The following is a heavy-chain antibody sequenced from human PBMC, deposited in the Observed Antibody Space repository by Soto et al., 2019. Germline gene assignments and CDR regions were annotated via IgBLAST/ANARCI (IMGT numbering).Heavy chain of an antibody. Sequence: QITLKESGPTLVKPTQTLTLTCTFSGFSLSTSGVGVGWIRQPPGKALEWLALIYWDDDKRYSPSLKSRLTTTTDTSKNQVALTMTNMDPVDTATYYCAHRPSYCSGGSCYSGFDYWGQGTLVTVSS. CDR3: AHRPSYCSGGSCYSGFDY. CDR1: GFSLSTSGVG. CDR2: IYWDDDK. V-gene: IGHV2-5*02. J-gene: IGHJ4*02. D-gene: IGHD2-15*01.